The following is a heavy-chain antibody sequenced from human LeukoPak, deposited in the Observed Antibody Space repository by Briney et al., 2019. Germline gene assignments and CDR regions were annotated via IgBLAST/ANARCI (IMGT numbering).Heavy chain of an antibody. D-gene: IGHD2/OR15-2a*01. CDR3: AREGLVIRAAFDI. V-gene: IGHV1-69*04. Sequence: SVKVSCKASGGTFSSYTISWVRQAPGQGLEWMGRIIPILGIANYAQKFQGRVTITADKSTSTAYMELSSLRPEDTAVYYCAREGLVIRAAFDIWAKGQWSPSLQ. CDR1: GGTFSSYT. CDR2: IIPILGIA. J-gene: IGHJ3*02.